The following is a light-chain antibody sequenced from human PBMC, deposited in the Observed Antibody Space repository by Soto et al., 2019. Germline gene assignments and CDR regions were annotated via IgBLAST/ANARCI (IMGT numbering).Light chain of an antibody. CDR1: QSLLHSNGYNY. CDR2: LGS. J-gene: IGKJ1*01. CDR3: MQPQQSRT. V-gene: IGKV2-28*01. Sequence: DIVMTQSPLSLPVTPGEPASISCRSSQSLLHSNGYNYLDWYLQKPGQSPQLLIYLGSNRASGGPDRFSGSGSGTDFTLKSSRVEAEHVGVSYCMQPQQSRTFGRETKVEI.